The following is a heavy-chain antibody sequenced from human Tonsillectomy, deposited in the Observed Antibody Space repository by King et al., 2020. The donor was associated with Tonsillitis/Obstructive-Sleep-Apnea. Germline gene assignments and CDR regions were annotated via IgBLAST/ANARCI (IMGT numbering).Heavy chain of an antibody. CDR1: GGSFSGYY. CDR2: INHSGIT. V-gene: IGHV4-34*01. CDR3: ARGGSDATPQEFDC. J-gene: IGHJ4*02. Sequence: VQLQQWGAGLLKPSETLSLTCAVYGGSFSGYYWSCSRQPPWKGLEWIGEINHSGITNYNPSLKGRVTISVDTSKNQFSLRLSSVTAADTAVYYCARGGSDATPQEFDCWGQGTLVTVSS. D-gene: IGHD2-15*01.